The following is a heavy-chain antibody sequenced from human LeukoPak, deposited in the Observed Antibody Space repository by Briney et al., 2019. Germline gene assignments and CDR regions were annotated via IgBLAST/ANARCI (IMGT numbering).Heavy chain of an antibody. CDR2: IRSKANSYAT. CDR3: TRSKNGITDY. D-gene: IGHD1-14*01. J-gene: IGHJ4*02. CDR1: GYTFTGYY. Sequence: KVSCKASGYTFTGYYMHWVRQAPGQGLEWVGRIRSKANSYATAYAASVKGRFTISRDDSKNTAYLQMNSLKTEDTAVYYCTRSKNGITDYWGQGTLVTVSS. V-gene: IGHV3-73*01.